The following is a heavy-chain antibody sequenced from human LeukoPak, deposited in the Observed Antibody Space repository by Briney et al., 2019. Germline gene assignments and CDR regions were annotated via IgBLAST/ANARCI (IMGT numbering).Heavy chain of an antibody. Sequence: GGSLRLSCAASGFTFNKYTMNWVRQAPGKGLEWVSYISSSGSTIYYADSVKGRFTMSRDNAKNSLYLQMNSLRAEDTAVYYCARDVGFGGYSRGIFDYWGQGTLVTVSS. CDR2: ISSSGSTI. J-gene: IGHJ4*02. D-gene: IGHD3-10*01. CDR3: ARDVGFGGYSRGIFDY. CDR1: GFTFNKYT. V-gene: IGHV3-48*04.